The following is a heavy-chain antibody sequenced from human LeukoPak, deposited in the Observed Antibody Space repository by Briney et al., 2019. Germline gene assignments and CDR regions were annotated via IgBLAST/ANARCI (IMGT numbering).Heavy chain of an antibody. J-gene: IGHJ4*02. V-gene: IGHV4-39*07. Sequence: SETLSLTCTVSGGSISSSSYYWGWIRQPPGKGLEWIGSIYYSGSTYYNPSLKSGVTISVDTSKNQFSLKLSSVTAADTAVYYCARVAGYSNYHFDYWGQGTLVTVSS. CDR2: IYYSGST. CDR3: ARVAGYSNYHFDY. D-gene: IGHD4-11*01. CDR1: GGSISSSSYY.